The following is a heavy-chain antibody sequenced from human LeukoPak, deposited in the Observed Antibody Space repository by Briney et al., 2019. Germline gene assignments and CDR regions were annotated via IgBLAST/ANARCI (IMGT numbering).Heavy chain of an antibody. J-gene: IGHJ6*02. CDR3: ARAKIIHSITHMDV. V-gene: IGHV3-33*01. D-gene: IGHD2/OR15-2a*01. CDR2: IWYDGTNK. CDR1: GFTFSSYG. Sequence: GRSLRLSCAASGFTFSSYGMHWVRQAPGKGLEWVAVIWYDGTNKYYADSVKGRFTISRDNSKKTLYLQMNSLRSDDTAVYYCARAKIIHSITHMDVWGQGTTVTVSS.